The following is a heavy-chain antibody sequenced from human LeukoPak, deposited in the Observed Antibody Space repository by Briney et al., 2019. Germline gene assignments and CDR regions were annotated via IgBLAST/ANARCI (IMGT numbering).Heavy chain of an antibody. CDR3: ARDGVAVAGIFYYGMDV. V-gene: IGHV3-21*01. J-gene: IGHJ6*02. D-gene: IGHD6-19*01. Sequence: PGGSLRLSCAASGFTFSSYSMNWVGQAPGKGLEWVSSISSSSSYIYYADSVKGRFTISRDNAKNSLYLQMNSLRAEDTAVYYCARDGVAVAGIFYYGMDVWGQGTTVTVSS. CDR2: ISSSSSYI. CDR1: GFTFSSYS.